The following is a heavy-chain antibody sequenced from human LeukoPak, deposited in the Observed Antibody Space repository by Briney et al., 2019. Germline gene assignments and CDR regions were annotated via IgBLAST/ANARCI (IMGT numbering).Heavy chain of an antibody. D-gene: IGHD6-19*01. J-gene: IGHJ4*02. CDR2: ISAYNGNT. CDR3: ARTDAGYSSGWYYFDY. Sequence: GASVKVSCKASGYTFTSYGISWVRQAPGQGLEWMGWISAYNGNTNYAQKLQGRVTMTTDTSTTTAYMELRSLRSGDTAVYYCARTDAGYSSGWYYFDYWGQGTLVTVSS. CDR1: GYTFTSYG. V-gene: IGHV1-18*01.